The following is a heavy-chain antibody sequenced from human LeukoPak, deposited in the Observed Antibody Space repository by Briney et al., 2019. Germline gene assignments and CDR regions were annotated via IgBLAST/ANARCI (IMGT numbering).Heavy chain of an antibody. V-gene: IGHV3-11*01. CDR2: ISSGGTSI. Sequence: GGSLRLSCAASGFTFSDSYMSWIRQAPGKGLEWVAYISSGGTSIYYADSVKGRFTISRDNAKNSLFLQMSTLRAEDTAVYYCARDRESWTDVFDIWGQGTMVTVSS. CDR3: ARDRESWTDVFDI. J-gene: IGHJ3*02. D-gene: IGHD3-10*01. CDR1: GFTFSDSY.